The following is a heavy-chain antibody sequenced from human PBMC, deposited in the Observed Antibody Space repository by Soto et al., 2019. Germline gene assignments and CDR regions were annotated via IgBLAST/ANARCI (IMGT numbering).Heavy chain of an antibody. CDR3: ARSPYSNYGYYYYYMDV. CDR2: IVVGSGNT. J-gene: IGHJ6*03. D-gene: IGHD4-4*01. CDR1: GFTFTSSA. V-gene: IGHV1-58*02. Sequence: SVKVSCKASGFTFTSSAMQWVRQARGQRLEWIGWIVVGSGNTNYAQKFQERVTITRDMSTSTAYMELSSLRSEDTAVYYCARSPYSNYGYYYYYMDVWGKGTTVTVSS.